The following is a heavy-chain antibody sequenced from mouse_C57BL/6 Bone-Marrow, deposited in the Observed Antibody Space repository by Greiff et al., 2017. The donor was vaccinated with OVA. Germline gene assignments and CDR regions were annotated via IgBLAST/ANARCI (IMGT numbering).Heavy chain of an antibody. Sequence: QVQLQQPGAELVKPGASVKLSCKASGYTFTSYWMHWVKQRPGQGLEWIGMIHPNSGSTNYNEKFKSKATLTVDTSSSTAYMQLSSLTSEDSAVYYCASYYYGSSPYYYAMDYWGQGTSVTVSS. V-gene: IGHV1-64*01. CDR2: IHPNSGST. J-gene: IGHJ4*01. CDR1: GYTFTSYW. CDR3: ASYYYGSSPYYYAMDY. D-gene: IGHD1-1*01.